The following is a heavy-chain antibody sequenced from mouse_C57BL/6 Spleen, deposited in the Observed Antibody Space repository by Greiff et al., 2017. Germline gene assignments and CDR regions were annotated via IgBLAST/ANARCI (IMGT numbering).Heavy chain of an antibody. D-gene: IGHD1-1*01. Sequence: VQLVESGAELVRPGTSVKMSCKASGYTFTHYWIGWAKQRPGHGLEWIGDIYPGGGYTNYNEKFKGKATLTADKSSSTAYMQFSSLTSEDSAIYYGYYYGSSYGGFDYWGQGTTLTVSS. CDR2: IYPGGGYT. V-gene: IGHV1-63*01. CDR3: YYYGSSYGGFDY. J-gene: IGHJ2*01. CDR1: GYTFTHYW.